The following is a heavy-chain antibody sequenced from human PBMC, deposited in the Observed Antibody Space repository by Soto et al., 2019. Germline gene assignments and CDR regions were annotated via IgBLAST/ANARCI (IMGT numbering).Heavy chain of an antibody. CDR3: ARDHAIFGVAISPTARNFDY. V-gene: IGHV1-18*01. Sequence: ASVKVSCKASGYTFTSHGISWVRQAPGQGLEWMGWISVYNGNTKYAQKLQGRVTMTTDTSTSTAYMELRSLRSDDTAVYYCARDHAIFGVAISPTARNFDYWGQGTLVTVSS. J-gene: IGHJ4*02. D-gene: IGHD3-3*01. CDR2: ISVYNGNT. CDR1: GYTFTSHG.